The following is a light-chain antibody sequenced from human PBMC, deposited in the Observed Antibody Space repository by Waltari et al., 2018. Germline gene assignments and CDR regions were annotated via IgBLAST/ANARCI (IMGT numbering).Light chain of an antibody. J-gene: IGLJ2*01. CDR2: DVS. Sequence: QSALTQPASVSGSPGQSITISCTGTSSDVGGYNSVSWYQQHPGNAPKLMIYDVSNRPSGVSNRFSGSKSGNTASLTISGLQAEDEADYYCSSYTSSSYVVFGGGTKLTVL. CDR1: SSDVGGYNS. CDR3: SSYTSSSYVV. V-gene: IGLV2-14*03.